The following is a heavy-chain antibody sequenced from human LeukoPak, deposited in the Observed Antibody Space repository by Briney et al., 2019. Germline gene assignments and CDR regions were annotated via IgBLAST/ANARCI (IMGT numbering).Heavy chain of an antibody. CDR3: ATHATDYRGIDN. CDR1: GYNFASYW. Sequence: GESLKISCKGSGYNFASYWIGWLRQMPGKGLEWMGIIYPRDSDTRYSPSFQGQVTISADRSINTAYLQWSSLKASDTAMYYCATHATDYRGIDNWGQGSLVTVSS. V-gene: IGHV5-51*01. CDR2: IYPRDSDT. J-gene: IGHJ4*02. D-gene: IGHD4/OR15-4a*01.